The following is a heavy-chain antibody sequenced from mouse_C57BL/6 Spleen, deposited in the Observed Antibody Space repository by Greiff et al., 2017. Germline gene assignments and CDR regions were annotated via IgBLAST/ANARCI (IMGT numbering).Heavy chain of an antibody. CDR1: GYTFTSYW. CDR3: ARRGYGSYYFDY. CDR2: IYPGSGST. V-gene: IGHV1-55*01. Sequence: QVQLQQPGAELVKPGASVKMSCKASGYTFTSYWITWVKQRPGQGLEWIGDIYPGSGSTHYNEKFKSKATLTVDTSSSTAYMQLSSLTSEDSAVYYCARRGYGSYYFDYWGQGTTLTVSS. J-gene: IGHJ2*01. D-gene: IGHD1-1*01.